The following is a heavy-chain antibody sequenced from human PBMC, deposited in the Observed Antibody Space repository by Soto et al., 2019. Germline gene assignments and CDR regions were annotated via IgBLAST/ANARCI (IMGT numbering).Heavy chain of an antibody. CDR2: IIPIFGTA. CDR1: GGTFSSYA. D-gene: IGHD2-2*01. Sequence: GASVKVSCKASGGTFSSYAISWVRQAPGQGLEWMGGIIPIFGTANYAQKFQGRVTITADESASTAYMELSSLRSEDTAVYYCARVGGYCSSTSCSVWGQGTLVTVPQ. V-gene: IGHV1-69*13. CDR3: ARVGGYCSSTSCSV. J-gene: IGHJ4*02.